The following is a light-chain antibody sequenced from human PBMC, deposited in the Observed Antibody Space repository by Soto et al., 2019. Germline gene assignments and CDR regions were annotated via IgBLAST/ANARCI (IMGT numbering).Light chain of an antibody. Sequence: EIVMTQSPATLSVSPGERATLSCRASQSVSSNLAWYQQKPGQAPRLLIYGASTRATGIPARFSGSGSGTEFTLTISSLQSEDFPVYYCQQYNNWLPYTFGQGTKLELK. CDR2: GAS. CDR3: QQYNNWLPYT. J-gene: IGKJ2*01. CDR1: QSVSSN. V-gene: IGKV3-15*01.